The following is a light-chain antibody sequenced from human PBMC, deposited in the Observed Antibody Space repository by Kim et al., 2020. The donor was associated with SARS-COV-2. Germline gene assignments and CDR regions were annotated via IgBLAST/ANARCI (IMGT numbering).Light chain of an antibody. V-gene: IGKV3-15*01. CDR3: QQYDNWPPYT. J-gene: IGKJ2*01. CDR2: GAS. Sequence: APPGERATLSCRASQSVSNNLAWYQQKPGQAPSLLIYGASTRATGSPARFSGSGSGTEFTLTITSLQSEDFAVYYCQQYDNWPPYTFGQGTKLEI. CDR1: QSVSNN.